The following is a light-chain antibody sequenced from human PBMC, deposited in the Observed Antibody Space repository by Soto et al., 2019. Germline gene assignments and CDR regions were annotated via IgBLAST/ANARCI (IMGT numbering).Light chain of an antibody. V-gene: IGLV1-40*01. CDR1: SSNIGAGYD. CDR2: GNS. CDR3: QSYDSSLRGHVV. Sequence: QSVLTQPPSVSGAPGQRVTISFTGSSSNIGAGYDVHWYQQLPGTAPKLLIYGNSDRPSGVPDRFSGSKSGTSASLAITGLQAEDEADYYCQSYDSSLRGHVVFGGGTKLTVL. J-gene: IGLJ2*01.